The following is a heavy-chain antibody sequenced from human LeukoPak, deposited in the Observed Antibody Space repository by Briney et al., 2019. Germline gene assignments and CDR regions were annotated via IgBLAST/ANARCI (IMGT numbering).Heavy chain of an antibody. CDR3: ARGRRIAVAGTSFDY. CDR1: GGSISSSSYY. J-gene: IGHJ4*02. Sequence: PSETLSLTCTVSGGSISSSSYYWGWIRQPPGKGLEWIGSIYYSGSTYYNPSLKSRVTISVDTSKNQFSLKLSSVTAADTAVYYCARGRRIAVAGTSFDYWGQGTLVTVSS. CDR2: IYYSGST. V-gene: IGHV4-39*01. D-gene: IGHD6-19*01.